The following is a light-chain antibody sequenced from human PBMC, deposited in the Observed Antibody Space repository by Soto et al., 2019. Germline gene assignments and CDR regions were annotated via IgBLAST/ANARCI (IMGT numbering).Light chain of an antibody. CDR3: QQYGSSPIT. CDR1: QNVGRSF. J-gene: IGKJ5*01. CDR2: GAS. Sequence: EIVLTQSPGTLSLSPGERATLSCRARQNVGRSFLAWYQQKPGQAPRLLIFGASTRATGIPDRFSGSGSGTDFTLTITILEPEDFAVYYCQQYGSSPITFGQGTRLEIK. V-gene: IGKV3-20*01.